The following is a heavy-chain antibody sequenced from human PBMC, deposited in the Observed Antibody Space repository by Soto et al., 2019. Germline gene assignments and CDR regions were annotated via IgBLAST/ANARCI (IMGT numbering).Heavy chain of an antibody. V-gene: IGHV3-48*04. D-gene: IGHD6-13*01. CDR3: ARDQTGYSSSPDY. J-gene: IGHJ4*02. Sequence: GESLKISCAASGFTFSSYSMNWVRQAPGKGLEWVSYISSSSSTIYYADSVKGRFTISRDNAKNSLYLQMNSLRAEDTAVYYCARDQTGYSSSPDYWGQGTLVTGSS. CDR2: ISSSSSTI. CDR1: GFTFSSYS.